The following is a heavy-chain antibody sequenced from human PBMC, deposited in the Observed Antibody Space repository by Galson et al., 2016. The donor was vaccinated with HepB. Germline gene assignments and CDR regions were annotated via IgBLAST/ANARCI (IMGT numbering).Heavy chain of an antibody. D-gene: IGHD1-14*01. CDR2: IKPSGGNT. CDR3: ASEIDHSFYFDY. CDR1: GYTFNTYN. Sequence: SVKISCKASGYTFNTYNMHWVRQAPGQGLEWMGIIKPSGGNTIYAQKFQDRITMTRDTSTSTVYMVLISLRSEDTAVYYCASEIDHSFYFDYWGQGTLLTVSS. J-gene: IGHJ4*02. V-gene: IGHV1-46*02.